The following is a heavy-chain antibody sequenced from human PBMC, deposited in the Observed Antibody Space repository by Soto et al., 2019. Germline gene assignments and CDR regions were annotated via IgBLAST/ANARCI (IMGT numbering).Heavy chain of an antibody. CDR2: ISERGDTT. CDR1: GFTISSNA. J-gene: IGHJ4*02. V-gene: IGHV3-23*01. Sequence: GSLRLSCAASGFTISSNAMYWVRQAPGKGLEWVSGISERGDTTHYADSVKGRSTISRDTSKNTLYLQLNTLRADDTAVYYCAKDKPGTTSFDYWGQGTLVTVSS. CDR3: AKDKPGTTSFDY. D-gene: IGHD1-1*01.